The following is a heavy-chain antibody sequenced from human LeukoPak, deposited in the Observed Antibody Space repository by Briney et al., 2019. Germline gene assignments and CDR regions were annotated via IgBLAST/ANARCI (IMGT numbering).Heavy chain of an antibody. V-gene: IGHV3-74*01. D-gene: IGHD5-12*01. J-gene: IGHJ4*02. CDR1: GFSVGGYW. CDR2: INSDGSSI. Sequence: GGALRLSCAASGFSVGGYWMHWVRQGPGRGLVGVSRINSDGSSISYADSVKGRFSISRDNAKNTLYLQMNSLRAEDTAVYYCTRGASGYGNFDYWGQGTLVTVSS. CDR3: TRGASGYGNFDY.